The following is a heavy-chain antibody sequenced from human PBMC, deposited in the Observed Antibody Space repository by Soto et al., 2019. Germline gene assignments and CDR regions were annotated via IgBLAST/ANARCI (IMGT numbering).Heavy chain of an antibody. Sequence: ASVKVSCKASGYTFTSYGISWVRQAPGQGLEWMGWISAYNGNTNYSQKFQGRVTMTTDTSASTAYMELSSLRSEDTAVYYCARYCSSTRCYYGMDVWGQGTTVTVSS. CDR3: ARYCSSTRCYYGMDV. CDR2: ISAYNGNT. J-gene: IGHJ6*02. D-gene: IGHD2-2*01. V-gene: IGHV1-18*01. CDR1: GYTFTSYG.